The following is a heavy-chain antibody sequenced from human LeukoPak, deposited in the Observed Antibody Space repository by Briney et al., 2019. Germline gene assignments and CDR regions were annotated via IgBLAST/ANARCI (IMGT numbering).Heavy chain of an antibody. CDR2: INHSGST. Sequence: SETLSLTCTVYGGSFSGYYWSWIRQPPGKGLEWIGEINHSGSTNYNPSLKSRVTISVDTSKNQFSLKLSSVTAADTAVYYCASITIFGVVPTTTWFDPWGQGTLVTVSS. D-gene: IGHD3-3*01. V-gene: IGHV4-34*01. CDR3: ASITIFGVVPTTTWFDP. J-gene: IGHJ5*02. CDR1: GGSFSGYY.